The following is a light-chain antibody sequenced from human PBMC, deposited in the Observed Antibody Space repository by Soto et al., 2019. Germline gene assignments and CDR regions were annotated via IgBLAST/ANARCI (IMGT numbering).Light chain of an antibody. J-gene: IGLJ2*01. CDR1: TSNIGNNA. V-gene: IGLV1-36*01. CDR3: AAWDDSLDGLV. CDR2: FDD. Sequence: QSVLTQPPSVSEAPRQRVTISCSGSTSNIGNNAVSWYQQFPGKAPTLIIYFDDLLPSGVSDRFSGSKSGTSASLAISGLQSEDEADYYCAAWDDSLDGLVFGGGTKLTVL.